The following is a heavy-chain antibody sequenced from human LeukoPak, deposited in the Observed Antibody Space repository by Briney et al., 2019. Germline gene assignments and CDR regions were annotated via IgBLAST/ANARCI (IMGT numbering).Heavy chain of an antibody. J-gene: IGHJ4*02. CDR1: GYTFTGYF. D-gene: IGHD2-2*01. Sequence: ASVKVSCKPSGYTFTGYFIHWVRQAPGQGLEWLGWINPNSGGTNYAQKFQGRVTMTRDTSINTAYMDLSRLRSNDTAVYYCAREADCSGTSCYSQLLDYWGQGTLVTVSS. CDR2: INPNSGGT. V-gene: IGHV1-2*02. CDR3: AREADCSGTSCYSQLLDY.